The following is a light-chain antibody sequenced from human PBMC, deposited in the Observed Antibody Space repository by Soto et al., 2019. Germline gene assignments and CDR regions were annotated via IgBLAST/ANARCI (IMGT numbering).Light chain of an antibody. V-gene: IGLV2-8*01. CDR3: SSYAGKGV. CDR1: SSDVGDYNY. CDR2: EVN. Sequence: QPVLTQPPSASGSPGQSVTISCTGTSSDVGDYNYVSWYQQHPGKAPKLMIYEVNKRPSGVPDRFSGSKSGNTASLPVSGLQAEDEADYYCSSYAGKGVFGGGTKLNVL. J-gene: IGLJ3*02.